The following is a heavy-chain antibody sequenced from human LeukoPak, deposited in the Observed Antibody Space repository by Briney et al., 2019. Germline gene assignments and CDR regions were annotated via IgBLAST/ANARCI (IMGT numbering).Heavy chain of an antibody. Sequence: PGGSLRLSCAASGFTVSSNYMSWVRQAPGKGLEWVSVIYSGGSTYYADSVKGRFTISRDNSKNTLYLQMNSLRAEDTAVYYWAIDPRSLYYDGSGSLDAFDIWGQGTMVTVSS. CDR3: AIDPRSLYYDGSGSLDAFDI. D-gene: IGHD3-10*01. J-gene: IGHJ3*02. CDR2: IYSGGST. V-gene: IGHV3-66*02. CDR1: GFTVSSNY.